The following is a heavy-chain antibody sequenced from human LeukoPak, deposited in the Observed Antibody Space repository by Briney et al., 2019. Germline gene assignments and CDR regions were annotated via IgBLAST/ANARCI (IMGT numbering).Heavy chain of an antibody. CDR1: GLTFTGYS. D-gene: IGHD4-23*01. CDR3: ARAGGATLVTMYFDY. CDR2: TTTSSNTI. J-gene: IGHJ4*02. V-gene: IGHV3-48*02. Sequence: PGGSLRLSCAASGLTFTGYSMIWVRQAPGKGLEWISFTTTSSNTIYYADSVKGLFTISRDNAKKSLYLQMDSLREEDTAVYYCARAGGATLVTMYFDYWGQGTLVTVSS.